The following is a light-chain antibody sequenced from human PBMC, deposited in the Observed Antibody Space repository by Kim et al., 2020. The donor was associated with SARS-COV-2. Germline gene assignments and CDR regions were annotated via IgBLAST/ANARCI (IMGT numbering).Light chain of an antibody. V-gene: IGKV3-15*01. Sequence: EIVMTQSPATLSVSPGERATLSCRASQSVSSNLAWYQQKPGQAPRLLIYGASTRATGISARFSGSGSGTEFTLTITSLQSEDFAVYYCQQYNSMYTFGQGTKLEIK. CDR2: GAS. CDR3: QQYNSMYT. CDR1: QSVSSN. J-gene: IGKJ2*01.